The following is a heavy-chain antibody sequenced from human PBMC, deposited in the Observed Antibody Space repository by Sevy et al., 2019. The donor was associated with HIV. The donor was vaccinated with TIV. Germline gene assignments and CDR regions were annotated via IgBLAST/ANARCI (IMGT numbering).Heavy chain of an antibody. CDR1: GFTFDAHA. CDR2: INWNRGII. Sequence: GGSLRLSCVASGFTFDAHAMHWVRQSPGKGLEWVSGINWNRGIIAYADSVKGRFTISRDNAKNSLHLQMNSLRTEDTALYFCARDVSSGHTADAYYYYYGLDVWGQGTTVTVSS. D-gene: IGHD6-19*01. J-gene: IGHJ6*02. CDR3: ARDVSSGHTADAYYYYYGLDV. V-gene: IGHV3-9*01.